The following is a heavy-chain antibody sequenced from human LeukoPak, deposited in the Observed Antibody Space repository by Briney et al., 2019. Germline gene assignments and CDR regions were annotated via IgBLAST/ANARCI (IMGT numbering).Heavy chain of an antibody. CDR2: ISSSSSYI. D-gene: IGHD6-19*01. J-gene: IGHJ4*02. Sequence: GGSLRLSCAASGFTFSSYSMNWVRQAPGKGLEWVSSISSSSSYIYYADSVKGRFTISRDNAKNSLYLQMNSLRAEDTAVYYCARWYSSGWYSDYWGQGTLVTVSS. CDR1: GFTFSSYS. V-gene: IGHV3-21*01. CDR3: ARWYSSGWYSDY.